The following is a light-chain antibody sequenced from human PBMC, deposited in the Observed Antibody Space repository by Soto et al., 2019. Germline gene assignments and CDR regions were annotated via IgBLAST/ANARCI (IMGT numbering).Light chain of an antibody. J-gene: IGKJ5*01. Sequence: EIVMTQSPATLSVSPGERATLSCRDSQRISRNLAWYQPMPGQAPRLHMYGASVRATVIPARFSGSGSGTEFALTISSLQSEDFAFYYGQQDDNWPPSTFGQGTRLEIK. CDR3: QQDDNWPPST. CDR1: QRISRN. V-gene: IGKV3-15*01. CDR2: GAS.